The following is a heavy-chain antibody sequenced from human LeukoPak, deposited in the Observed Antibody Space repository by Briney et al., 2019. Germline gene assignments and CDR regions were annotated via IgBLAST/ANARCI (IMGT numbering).Heavy chain of an antibody. V-gene: IGHV4-30-2*01. CDR3: ARVGDIDAFDI. CDR1: GGSISSGGYS. D-gene: IGHD3-16*02. J-gene: IGHJ3*02. Sequence: SQTLSLTCAVSGGSISSGGYSWSWIRQPPGKGLEWIGYIYHSGSTYYNPSLKSRVTISVDRSKNQFSLKLSSVTAADTAVYYCARVGDIDAFDIWGQGTMVTVSS. CDR2: IYHSGST.